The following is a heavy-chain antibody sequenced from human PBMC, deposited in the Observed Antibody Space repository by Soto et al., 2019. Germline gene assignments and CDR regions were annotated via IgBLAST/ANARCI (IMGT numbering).Heavy chain of an antibody. Sequence: QVQLVQSGAEVXKPXASVKVSCKASGYTFTSYYMHWVRQAPGQGLEWMGIINPSGGSTSYAQKFQGRVNMNRDTSTSTVYMELSSLRSEDTAVYYCARVGGAVAGYFDYWGQGTLVTVSS. D-gene: IGHD6-19*01. CDR1: GYTFTSYY. V-gene: IGHV1-46*03. CDR2: INPSGGST. CDR3: ARVGGAVAGYFDY. J-gene: IGHJ4*02.